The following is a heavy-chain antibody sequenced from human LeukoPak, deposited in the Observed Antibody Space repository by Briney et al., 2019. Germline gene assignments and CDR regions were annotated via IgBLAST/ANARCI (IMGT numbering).Heavy chain of an antibody. CDR2: IVPILGIA. V-gene: IGHV1-69*04. J-gene: IGHJ4*02. Sequence: SVKVSCKASVGTFSSYAISWGGQAPGQRLEWMGRIVPILGIANYAQKFQGRVTITAYKSTSTAYMELSSLRSEDTAVYYCARDLWGDGYNGNYWGQGTLVTVSS. CDR3: ARDLWGDGYNGNY. CDR1: VGTFSSYA. D-gene: IGHD5-24*01.